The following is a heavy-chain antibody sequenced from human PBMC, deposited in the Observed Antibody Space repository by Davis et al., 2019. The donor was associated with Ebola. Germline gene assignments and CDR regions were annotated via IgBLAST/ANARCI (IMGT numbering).Heavy chain of an antibody. CDR1: GFTFSHSW. V-gene: IGHV3-7*03. CDR2: IKEDGSQT. CDR3: AKEVAGEYQRHSSYLDY. J-gene: IGHJ4*02. Sequence: GESLKISCAASGFTFSHSWMSWVRRAPGKGLEWVANIKEDGSQTYYVDSVKGRFTISRDNTKNSLSLQMSGLRPEDTAVYYCAKEVAGEYQRHSSYLDYWGQGTLVTVSS. D-gene: IGHD6-25*01.